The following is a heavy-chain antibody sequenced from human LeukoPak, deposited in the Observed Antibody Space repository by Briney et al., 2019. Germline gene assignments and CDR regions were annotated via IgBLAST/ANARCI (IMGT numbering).Heavy chain of an antibody. CDR3: ARDPGDYAFDI. Sequence: GGSLRLSCAASGFTFDDYAMHWVRQAPGKGLEWVSLISWDGGSTYYADSVKGRFTISRDNSKNSLYLQMNSLRAEDTALYYCARDPGDYAFDIWGQGTMVTVSS. CDR2: ISWDGGST. D-gene: IGHD7-27*01. V-gene: IGHV3-43D*03. CDR1: GFTFDDYA. J-gene: IGHJ3*02.